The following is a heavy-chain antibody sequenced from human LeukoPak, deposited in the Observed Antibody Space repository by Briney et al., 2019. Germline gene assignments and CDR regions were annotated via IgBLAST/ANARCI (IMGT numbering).Heavy chain of an antibody. CDR2: INHSGST. CDR3: ARRYCSGHNCYPGGFWFDP. D-gene: IGHD2-15*01. Sequence: ASETLSLTCAVYGGSFSGYYWSWIRQPTGKGLEWIGEINHSGSTSYNPSLKSRVTISLDTSKIQFSLKLSSVTAADTAVYYCARRYCSGHNCYPGGFWFDPWGQGTLVTVSS. J-gene: IGHJ5*02. CDR1: GGSFSGYY. V-gene: IGHV4-34*01.